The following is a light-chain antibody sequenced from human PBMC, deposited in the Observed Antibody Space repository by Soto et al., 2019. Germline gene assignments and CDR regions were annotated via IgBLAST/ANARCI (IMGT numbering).Light chain of an antibody. CDR2: AAS. Sequence: DIQMTQSPSSLSASVGDRVTITCRASQSISSYLNWYQQKPGKAPKLLIYAASSLQSGVPSRFSGRGSGTDFTLTSSSLQPEDFATYYCQQSYSTPRPFCQGAKLEIK. CDR1: QSISSY. J-gene: IGKJ2*01. CDR3: QQSYSTPRP. V-gene: IGKV1-39*01.